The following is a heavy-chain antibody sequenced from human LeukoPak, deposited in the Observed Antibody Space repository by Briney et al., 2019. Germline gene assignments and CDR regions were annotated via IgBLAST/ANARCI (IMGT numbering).Heavy chain of an antibody. J-gene: IGHJ4*02. CDR3: ARAGDSSGYSAYFDS. CDR1: GFTFSSYS. V-gene: IGHV3-21*01. D-gene: IGHD3-22*01. CDR2: ISSSGSYI. Sequence: PGGSLRLSCAASGFTFSSYSMNWVRQAPGKGLEWVSSISSSGSYIYDADSAKGRFTISRDNAQNSLYLQMNSLRAEDTAVYYCARAGDSSGYSAYFDSWGQGTLVSVSS.